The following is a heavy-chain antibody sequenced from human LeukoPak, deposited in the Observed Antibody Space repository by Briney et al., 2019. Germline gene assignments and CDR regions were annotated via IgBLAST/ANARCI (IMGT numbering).Heavy chain of an antibody. Sequence: PGRSLRLSCAASGFTFDDYAMHWVRQAPGKGLEWVSGISWNSGSIGYADSVKGRFTIPRDNAKNSLYLQMNSLRAEDTALYYCAKDSYYDSSGLPDYWGQGTLVTVSS. CDR3: AKDSYYDSSGLPDY. D-gene: IGHD3-22*01. CDR2: ISWNSGSI. CDR1: GFTFDDYA. J-gene: IGHJ4*02. V-gene: IGHV3-9*01.